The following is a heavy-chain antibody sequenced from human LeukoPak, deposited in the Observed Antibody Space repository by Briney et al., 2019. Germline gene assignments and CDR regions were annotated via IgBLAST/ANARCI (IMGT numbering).Heavy chain of an antibody. V-gene: IGHV1-2*02. CDR2: INPNTGGT. CDR1: GYTFTGYY. Sequence: RASVKVSCKASGYTFTGYYMNWVRQAPGQGLEWMGWINPNTGGTNYAQKFQGRVTMTNDTSISTAYMELSRLESDDTAVYYCARGGWLHYWGQGTLVTVSS. CDR3: ARGGWLHY. D-gene: IGHD5-12*01. J-gene: IGHJ4*02.